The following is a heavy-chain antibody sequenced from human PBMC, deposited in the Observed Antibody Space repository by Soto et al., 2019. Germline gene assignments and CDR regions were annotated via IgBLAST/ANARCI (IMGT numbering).Heavy chain of an antibody. V-gene: IGHV1-3*01. CDR2: INAGNGNT. CDR3: ARVGYSDGWPTPFFDR. J-gene: IGHJ4*02. D-gene: IGHD6-19*01. Sequence: QVQLVQSGAEVKKPGASVKVSCKASGYTFTNYAVLWVRQAPGQRLEWMGWINAGNGNTRYSQKFQGRVTFTRDTSASAAYMELNSLRSEDTAVYYCARVGYSDGWPTPFFDRSGQGTPVTVSS. CDR1: GYTFTNYA.